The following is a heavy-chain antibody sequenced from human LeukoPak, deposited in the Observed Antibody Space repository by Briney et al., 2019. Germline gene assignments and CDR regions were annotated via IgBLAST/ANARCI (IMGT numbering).Heavy chain of an antibody. Sequence: PGGSLSLSCALSGFTLTSYAMSWVRQAPGKGLEWVSAISGSGGSTYYADSVKGRFTISRDNSKNTLYLQMNSLRAEDTAVYYCAKTDGYIDYWGQGTLVTVSS. CDR2: ISGSGGST. J-gene: IGHJ4*02. CDR1: GFTLTSYA. V-gene: IGHV3-23*01. CDR3: AKTDGYIDY. D-gene: IGHD5-24*01.